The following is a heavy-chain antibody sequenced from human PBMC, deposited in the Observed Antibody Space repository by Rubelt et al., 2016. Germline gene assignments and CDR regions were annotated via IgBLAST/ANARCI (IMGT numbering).Heavy chain of an antibody. V-gene: IGHV3-7*05. CDR1: GFTFSSYW. CDR3: ATDYLGY. Sequence: EVQLVESGGGLVQPGGSLRLSCAASGFTFSSYWMSWVRQAPGKGLEWVANIKQDGSEKYYVDSVKGRCTISRDNAKNSLSLQMISLSADDTAVYYCATDYLGYWGQGTLVAVSS. CDR2: IKQDGSEK. J-gene: IGHJ4*02.